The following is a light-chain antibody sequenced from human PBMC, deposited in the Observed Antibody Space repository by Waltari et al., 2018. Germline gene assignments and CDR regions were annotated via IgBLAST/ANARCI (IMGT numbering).Light chain of an antibody. Sequence: EIVLTQSPDTLSLSPGERATLSCRASQSVSSSYLAWFQQKPGQAPRLLIYGASNRATGIPDSFSGSGSGTDFTLTINRLEPEDFAVYFCQQYGTSPWTFGQGTKVEIK. J-gene: IGKJ1*01. CDR3: QQYGTSPWT. V-gene: IGKV3-20*01. CDR2: GAS. CDR1: QSVSSSY.